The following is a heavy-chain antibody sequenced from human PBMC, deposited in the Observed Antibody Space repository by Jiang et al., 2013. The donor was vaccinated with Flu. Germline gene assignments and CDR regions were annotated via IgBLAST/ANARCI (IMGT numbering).Heavy chain of an antibody. Sequence: GAEVKKPGSSVKVSCKASGGTFSSYAISWVRQAPGQGLEWMGGIIPIFGTVNFEQKFQGRLTITADESMSTAYMELSSLRSEDTAVYYCASRRYYDFLTGYDYWGQGTLVTV. CDR1: GGTFSSYA. V-gene: IGHV1-69*01. D-gene: IGHD3-9*01. CDR2: IIPIFGTV. CDR3: ASRRYYDFLTGYDY. J-gene: IGHJ4*02.